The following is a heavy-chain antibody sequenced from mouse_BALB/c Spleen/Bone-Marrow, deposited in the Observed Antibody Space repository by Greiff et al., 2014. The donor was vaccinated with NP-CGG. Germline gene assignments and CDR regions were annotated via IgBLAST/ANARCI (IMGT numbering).Heavy chain of an antibody. CDR3: ARKGAMITHYYAMDY. J-gene: IGHJ4*01. CDR2: ISNGSSTI. CDR1: GFTFSSFG. D-gene: IGHD2-4*01. V-gene: IGHV5-17*02. Sequence: EVKLMESGGGLVQPGGSRKLSCAASGFTFSSFGMHWVRQVPEKGLEWVAYISNGSSTIYYADTVKGRFAISRDNPKNTLFLQMTSLRSEDTAMYYCARKGAMITHYYAMDYWGQGTSVTVSS.